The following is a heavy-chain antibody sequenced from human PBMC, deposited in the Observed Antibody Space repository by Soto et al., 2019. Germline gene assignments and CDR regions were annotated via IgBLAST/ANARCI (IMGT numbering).Heavy chain of an antibody. CDR2: ISSGSRTI. J-gene: IGHJ4*02. CDR1: GFTFNTYS. Sequence: EVQLVESGGGMVQPGGSLRLSCAASGFTFNTYSMNWVRQAPGKGLEWVSYISSGSRTIYYADSVKGRFTISRDNAENSLYLQMNSLRAEDMAVYYCALDEKQLDCFDYWGQGTLVTVSS. CDR3: ALDEKQLDCFDY. V-gene: IGHV3-48*01. D-gene: IGHD6-13*01.